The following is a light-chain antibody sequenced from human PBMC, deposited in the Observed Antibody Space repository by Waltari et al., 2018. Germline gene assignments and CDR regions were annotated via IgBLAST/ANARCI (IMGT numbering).Light chain of an antibody. CDR1: QGISSY. V-gene: IGKV1-9*01. J-gene: IGKJ1*01. CDR3: QQLNSYLWT. Sequence: IQLTHSPSSLSASVGDRVTITCRASQGISSYLAWYQQKPGKAPKLLIYAASTLQSGVPSRFSGSGSGTDFTLTISSLQPEDFATYYCQQLNSYLWTFGQGTKVEIK. CDR2: AAS.